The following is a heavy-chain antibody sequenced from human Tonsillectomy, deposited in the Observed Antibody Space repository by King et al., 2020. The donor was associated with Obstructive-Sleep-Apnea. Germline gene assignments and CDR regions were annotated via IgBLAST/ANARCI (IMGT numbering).Heavy chain of an antibody. D-gene: IGHD3-9*01. Sequence: QLQESGPGVVKPSETLSLTCTVSGGSISSYYWSWIRQPPGRGLECIGYMYNSGSTNYNPSLKSRVIMSVDTSKNQFSLRLSSVTAADTAVYYCARRRYVEWLGEPDDAFDLWGQGTLDTVSS. V-gene: IGHV4-59*01. CDR1: GGSISSYY. CDR2: MYNSGST. CDR3: ARRRYVEWLGEPDDAFDL. J-gene: IGHJ3*01.